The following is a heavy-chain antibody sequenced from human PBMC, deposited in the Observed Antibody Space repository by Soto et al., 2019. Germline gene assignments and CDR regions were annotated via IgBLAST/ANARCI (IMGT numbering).Heavy chain of an antibody. CDR1: GYTFTSYY. CDR2: INPSGGST. CDR3: ADVWGGCDRSQAFDI. D-gene: IGHD3-16*01. J-gene: IGHJ3*02. Sequence: QVQLVQSGAEVKKPGASVKVSCKASGYTFTSYYMHWVRQAPGQGLEWMGIINPSGGSTSYAQKFQGRVSMNRDTSRHTAYMARSGLRSEDTSVYYCADVWGGCDRSQAFDIWGQGTMVTVSS. V-gene: IGHV1-46*01.